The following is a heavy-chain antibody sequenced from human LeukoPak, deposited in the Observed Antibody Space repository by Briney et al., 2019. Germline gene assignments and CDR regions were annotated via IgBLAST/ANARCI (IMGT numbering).Heavy chain of an antibody. V-gene: IGHV3-21*01. J-gene: IGHJ6*02. Sequence: ETLSLTCAVYGGSFSGYYWSWIRQPPGKGLEWVSSISSSSSYIYYADSVKGRFTISRDNAKNSLYLQMNSLRAEDTAVYYCARERGYSGYGMDVWGQGTTVTVSS. CDR2: ISSSSSYI. CDR3: ARERGYSGYGMDV. CDR1: GGSFSGYY. D-gene: IGHD2-15*01.